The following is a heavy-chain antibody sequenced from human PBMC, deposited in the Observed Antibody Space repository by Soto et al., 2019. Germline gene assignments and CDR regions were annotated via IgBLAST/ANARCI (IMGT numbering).Heavy chain of an antibody. Sequence: ASVKVSCKASGGTFSSYAISWVRQAPGQGLEWMGGISPIFGTANYAQKFQGRVTITADESTSTAYMELSSLRSEDTAVYYCARAIRGSWYFDYYYYGMDVWGQGTTVTVSS. D-gene: IGHD6-13*01. CDR3: ARAIRGSWYFDYYYYGMDV. CDR2: ISPIFGTA. V-gene: IGHV1-69*13. CDR1: GGTFSSYA. J-gene: IGHJ6*02.